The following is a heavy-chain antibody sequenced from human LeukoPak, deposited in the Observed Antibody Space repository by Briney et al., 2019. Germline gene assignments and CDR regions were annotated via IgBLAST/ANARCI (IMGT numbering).Heavy chain of an antibody. D-gene: IGHD3-22*01. V-gene: IGHV1-2*02. CDR2: INPNSGGT. Sequence: ASVKVSCKASGYTFTGYYMHWVRQAPGQGLEWMGWINPNSGGTNYAQKFQGRVTMTRDTSISTAYMELSRLRSDDTAVYYCARDYDSSGYYYDFDYWGQGTLVTVSS. CDR1: GYTFTGYY. J-gene: IGHJ4*02. CDR3: ARDYDSSGYYYDFDY.